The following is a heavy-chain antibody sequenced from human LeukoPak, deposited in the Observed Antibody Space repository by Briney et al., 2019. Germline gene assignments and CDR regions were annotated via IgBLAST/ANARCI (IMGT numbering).Heavy chain of an antibody. CDR1: GFALSTNY. CDR2: IFSDDNT. J-gene: IGHJ4*02. CDR3: ATLRWGQVDY. D-gene: IGHD2-21*02. Sequence: GVSLRLSCAASGFALSTNYMNWVRQATGKGLEWVSVIFSDDNTYYADSVKGRFTISRDISKNTVYLQMNSLRAEDTAVYYCATLRWGQVDYWGRGTLVTVSS. V-gene: IGHV3-53*01.